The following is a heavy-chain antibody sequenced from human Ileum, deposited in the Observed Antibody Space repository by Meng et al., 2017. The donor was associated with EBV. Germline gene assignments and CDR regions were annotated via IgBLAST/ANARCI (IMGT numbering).Heavy chain of an antibody. Sequence: GPSLVTPSGTLPCTCAFSGESIISGKWWSWVRHSPGTGLEWIGEIYHHGTTNYNPSLKSRVTISVDTSKNKFFLNLTSLTAADTAVYYCARLDSSGYYFGGWFDPWGQGILVTVSS. D-gene: IGHD3-22*01. V-gene: IGHV4-4*02. CDR1: GESIISGKW. CDR2: IYHHGTT. J-gene: IGHJ5*02. CDR3: ARLDSSGYYFGGWFDP.